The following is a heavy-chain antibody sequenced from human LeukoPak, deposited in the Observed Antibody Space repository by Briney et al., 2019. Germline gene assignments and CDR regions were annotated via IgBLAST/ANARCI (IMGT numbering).Heavy chain of an antibody. CDR3: ARGGLRYFDWLPPTHAFDI. CDR2: INHSGST. Sequence: SETLSLTCAVYGGSFSGYYWSWIRQPPGKGLEWIGEINHSGSTNYNPSLESRVTISVDTSKNQFSLKLSSVTAADTAVYYCARGGLRYFDWLPPTHAFDIWGQGTMVTVSS. V-gene: IGHV4-34*01. D-gene: IGHD3-9*01. CDR1: GGSFSGYY. J-gene: IGHJ3*02.